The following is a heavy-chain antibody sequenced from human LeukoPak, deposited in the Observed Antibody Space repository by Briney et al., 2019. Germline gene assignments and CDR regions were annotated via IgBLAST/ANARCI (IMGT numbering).Heavy chain of an antibody. V-gene: IGHV4-39*01. CDR2: IYYTGSP. J-gene: IGHJ4*02. D-gene: IGHD1-26*01. CDR3: ARSGSGSYYGDYFDY. CDR1: GGSISSRRYY. Sequence: SETLSLTCTVSGGSISSRRYYWGWIRQPPGTGLEWIGYIYYTGSPYYNSSLKSRVTISVDTSKNQFSLKLSSVTAADTAVYYCARSGSGSYYGDYFDYWGQGTLVTVSS.